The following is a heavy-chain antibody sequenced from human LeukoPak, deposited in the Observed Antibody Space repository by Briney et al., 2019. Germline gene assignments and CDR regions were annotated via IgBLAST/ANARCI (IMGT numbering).Heavy chain of an antibody. Sequence: TSETLSLTCTVSGGSISSYYWSWIRQPPGKGLEWIGYIYYSGSTNYNPSLKSRVTISVDTSKNQFSLKLSSVTAADMAVYYCARHGYYYDSSGYWAQSFDYWGQGTLVTVSS. J-gene: IGHJ4*02. CDR3: ARHGYYYDSSGYWAQSFDY. CDR2: IYYSGST. V-gene: IGHV4-59*08. D-gene: IGHD3-22*01. CDR1: GGSISSYY.